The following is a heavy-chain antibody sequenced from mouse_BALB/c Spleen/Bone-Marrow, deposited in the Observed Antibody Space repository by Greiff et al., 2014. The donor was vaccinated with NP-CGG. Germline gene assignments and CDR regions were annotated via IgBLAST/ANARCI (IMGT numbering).Heavy chain of an antibody. D-gene: IGHD2-4*01. Sequence: LQQSGGGLVQPGGSLKLSCATPGFTFSDYYMYWVRQTPEKRLEWVAYISNGGGSTYYPDTVKGRFTISRDNAKNTLYLQMSRLKSEDTAMYYCARHNYDETWFAYWGQGTLVTVSA. J-gene: IGHJ3*01. CDR2: ISNGGGST. V-gene: IGHV5-12*02. CDR1: GFTFSDYY. CDR3: ARHNYDETWFAY.